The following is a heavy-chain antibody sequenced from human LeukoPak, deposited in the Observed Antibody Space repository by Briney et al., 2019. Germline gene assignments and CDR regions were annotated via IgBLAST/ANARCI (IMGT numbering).Heavy chain of an antibody. V-gene: IGHV3-23*01. CDR2: ISGSGGST. CDR3: AKHYMGSSYNHGLDC. D-gene: IGHD3-10*01. J-gene: IGHJ4*02. CDR1: GFTFSSYG. Sequence: GGTLRLSCAASGFTFSSYGMSWVRQAPGKGLEWVSAISGSGGSTYYADSVKGRFTISRDNSKNTLYLQMNSLRAEDTALYYCAKHYMGSSYNHGLDCWGQGTLVTVSS.